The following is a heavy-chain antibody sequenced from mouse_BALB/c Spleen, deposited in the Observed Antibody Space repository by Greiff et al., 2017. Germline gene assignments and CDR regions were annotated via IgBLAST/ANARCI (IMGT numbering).Heavy chain of an antibody. J-gene: IGHJ1*01. CDR1: GFTFSSYT. CDR3: TRDDWYFDV. CDR2: ISSGGSYT. Sequence: EVKLVESGGGLVKPGGSLKLSCAASGFTFSSYTMSWVRQTPEKRLEWVATISSGGSYTYYPDSVKGRFTISRDNAKNTLYLQMSSLKSEDTAMYYCTRDDWYFDVWGAGTTVTVSS. V-gene: IGHV5-6-4*01.